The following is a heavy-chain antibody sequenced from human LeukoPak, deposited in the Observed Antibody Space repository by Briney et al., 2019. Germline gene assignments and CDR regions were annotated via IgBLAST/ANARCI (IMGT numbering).Heavy chain of an antibody. J-gene: IGHJ4*02. Sequence: SQTLSLTCTVSGGSISSGSYYWSWIRQPAGKGLEWIGRIYTSGSTNYNPSLKSRVTISIDTSKNQFSLKLSSVTAADTAVYYCARDPGYWGQGTLVTVSS. CDR3: ARDPGY. CDR1: GGSISSGSYY. V-gene: IGHV4-61*02. CDR2: IYTSGST.